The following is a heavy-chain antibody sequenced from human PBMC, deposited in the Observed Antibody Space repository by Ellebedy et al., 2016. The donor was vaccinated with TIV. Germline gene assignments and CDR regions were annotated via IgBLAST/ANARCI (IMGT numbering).Heavy chain of an antibody. Sequence: GESLKISCADSGFTLSTYSMNWVRQAPGKGLEWVSYISSSSTIYYADSVKGRFTISRDNAKNSLYLQMNSLRAEDTAVYYCARGGGSYELDYWGQGTLVTVSS. CDR3: ARGGGSYELDY. D-gene: IGHD1-26*01. V-gene: IGHV3-48*01. CDR2: ISSSSTI. CDR1: GFTLSTYS. J-gene: IGHJ4*02.